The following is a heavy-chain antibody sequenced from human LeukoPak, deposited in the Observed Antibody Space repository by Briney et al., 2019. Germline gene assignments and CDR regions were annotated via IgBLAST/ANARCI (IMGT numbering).Heavy chain of an antibody. CDR3: ARWEDYGDLGGAY. CDR1: GYTFTSYG. Sequence: ASVQVSCKAPGYTFTSYGISWVRQAPGQGLEWMGWISAYNGNTNYAQKLQGRVTMTTDTSTSTASMELRSLRSDDTAVYYCARWEDYGDLGGAYWGQGTLVTVSS. J-gene: IGHJ4*02. CDR2: ISAYNGNT. D-gene: IGHD4-17*01. V-gene: IGHV1-18*01.